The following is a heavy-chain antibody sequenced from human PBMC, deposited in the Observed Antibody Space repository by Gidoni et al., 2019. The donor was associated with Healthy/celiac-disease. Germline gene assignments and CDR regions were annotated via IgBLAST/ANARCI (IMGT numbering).Heavy chain of an antibody. CDR2: ISADNGNT. Sequence: QVQLVQYGAEVKKPGASVKLSCQAAGYTFTSYGISWVRQAPGQGLEWMGWISADNGNTNYAQKLQGRVTMTTDTSTSTAYMELRSLRSDDTAVYYCARGGEWLVPGYFDLWGRGTLVTVSS. CDR3: ARGGEWLVPGYFDL. CDR1: GYTFTSYG. V-gene: IGHV1-18*01. J-gene: IGHJ2*01. D-gene: IGHD6-19*01.